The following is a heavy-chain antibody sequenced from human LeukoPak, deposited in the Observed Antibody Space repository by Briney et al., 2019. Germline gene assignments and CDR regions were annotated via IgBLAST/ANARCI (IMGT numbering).Heavy chain of an antibody. Sequence: SETLSLTCTVSGFSISSYYWSWLRQPPGKGLEWVGYIYTSGSTNYNPSLKSRVTISVDTSKNQFSLKLSSVTAADTAVYYCARLGSSWYFWFDPWGQGTLVTGAS. D-gene: IGHD6-13*01. V-gene: IGHV4-4*09. CDR3: ARLGSSWYFWFDP. J-gene: IGHJ5*02. CDR1: GFSISSYY. CDR2: IYTSGST.